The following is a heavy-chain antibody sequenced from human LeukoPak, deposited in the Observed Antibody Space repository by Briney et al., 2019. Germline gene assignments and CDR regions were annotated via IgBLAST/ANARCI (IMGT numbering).Heavy chain of an antibody. CDR1: GGTFSSYA. V-gene: IGHV1-69*13. D-gene: IGHD4-23*01. CDR3: ARDVGDTVDNSGYYYYYMDV. CDR2: IIPIFGTA. J-gene: IGHJ6*03. Sequence: VASVKVSCKASGGTFSSYAISWVRQAPGQGLEWMGGIIPIFGTANYAQKFQGRVTITADESTSTAYMELSSLRSEDTAVYYCARDVGDTVDNSGYYYYYMDVWGKGTTVTVSS.